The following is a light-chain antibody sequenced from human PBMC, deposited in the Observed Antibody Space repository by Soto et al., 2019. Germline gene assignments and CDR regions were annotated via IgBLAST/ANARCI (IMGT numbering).Light chain of an antibody. CDR2: LGS. V-gene: IGKV2-28*01. J-gene: IGKJ2*01. CDR3: MQALQTPLT. CDR1: QSLLHSNGYNY. Sequence: DIVKTKSPLSLPVTPGEAACISCRGSQSLLHSNGYNYLDWYLQKPGQSPQLLIYLGSNRASGVPDRFSGSGSGTDFTLTISRVEAEDVGVYYCMQALQTPLTFGQGTKVDIK.